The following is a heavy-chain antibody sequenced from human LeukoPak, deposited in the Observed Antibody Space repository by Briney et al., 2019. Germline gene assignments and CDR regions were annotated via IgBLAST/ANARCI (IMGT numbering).Heavy chain of an antibody. D-gene: IGHD2-21*02. J-gene: IGHJ5*02. V-gene: IGHV1-2*02. Sequence: APVKVSCKASGYTFTGYYMHWVRQAPGQGLEWMGWINPNSGGTNYAQKFQGRVTMTRDTSISTAYMELSRLRSDDTAVYYCASAYCGGDCYRHWFDPWGQGTLVTVSS. CDR2: INPNSGGT. CDR3: ASAYCGGDCYRHWFDP. CDR1: GYTFTGYY.